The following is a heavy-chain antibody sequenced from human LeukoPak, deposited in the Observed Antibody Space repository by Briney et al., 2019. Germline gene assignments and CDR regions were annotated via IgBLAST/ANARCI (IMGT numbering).Heavy chain of an antibody. J-gene: IGHJ5*02. CDR3: ARGRSSYYGSGSYEP. V-gene: IGHV4-34*01. D-gene: IGHD3-10*01. CDR1: GGSFSGYY. Sequence: SETLSLTCAVYGGSFSGYYWSWIRQPPGKGLEWIGEINHSGSTNYNPSLKSRVTISVDTSKNQFSLKLSSVTAADTAVYYCARGRSSYYGSGSYEPWGQGTQVTVSS. CDR2: INHSGST.